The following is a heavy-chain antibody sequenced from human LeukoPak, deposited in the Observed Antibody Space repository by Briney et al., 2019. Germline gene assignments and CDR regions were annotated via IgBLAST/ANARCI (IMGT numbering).Heavy chain of an antibody. V-gene: IGHV3-30-3*01. CDR2: ISYDGSNE. J-gene: IGHJ4*02. D-gene: IGHD3-10*01. CDR3: ARVGYYASGPFSYFDY. CDR1: GFTFSGYA. Sequence: GGSLRLSCAASGFTFSGYAMHWVRQAPGKGLEWVAVISYDGSNEYYADSVKGRFTISRDNSKNTLYLQMNSLSVVDTAVYYCARVGYYASGPFSYFDYWGQGTLVTVSS.